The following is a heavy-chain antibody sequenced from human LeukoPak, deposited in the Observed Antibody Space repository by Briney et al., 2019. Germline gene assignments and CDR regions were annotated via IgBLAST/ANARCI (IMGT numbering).Heavy chain of an antibody. CDR3: ARDRPPYYYDSSGYYLGTGWFDP. V-gene: IGHV4-4*08. CDR1: GGSFSGYY. Sequence: SETLSLTCAVYGGSFSGYYWSWIRQPPGKGLEWIGRIYTSGSTNYNPSLKSRVTISVDTSKNQFSLKLSSVTAADTAVYYCARDRPPYYYDSSGYYLGTGWFDPWGQGTLVTVSS. CDR2: IYTSGST. J-gene: IGHJ5*02. D-gene: IGHD3-22*01.